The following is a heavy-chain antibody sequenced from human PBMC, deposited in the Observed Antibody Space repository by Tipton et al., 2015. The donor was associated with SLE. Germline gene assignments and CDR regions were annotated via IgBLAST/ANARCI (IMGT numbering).Heavy chain of an antibody. CDR1: GFALSDHY. D-gene: IGHD3-3*01. CDR2: ISSSGVTT. J-gene: IGHJ4*02. V-gene: IGHV3-11*01. CDR3: ARDSITISY. Sequence: SLRLSCAASGFALSDHYMSWIRQAPGKGLEWISYISSSGVTTYYADSVQGRFTISRDNAKNPLSLQMNSLRAEDTALYYCARDSITISYWGQGTLVTVSS.